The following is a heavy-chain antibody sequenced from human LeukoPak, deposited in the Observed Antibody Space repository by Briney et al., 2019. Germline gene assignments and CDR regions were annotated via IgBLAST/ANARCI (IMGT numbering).Heavy chain of an antibody. V-gene: IGHV3-66*01. CDR3: ARDSRGYSLSSDY. CDR2: IYTGGST. J-gene: IGHJ4*02. D-gene: IGHD5-18*01. Sequence: GGSLRLSCAASGFTFTSNYMSWVRQAPGKGLEWVSVIYTGGSTYYADSVKGRFTISRDNSKNTLYLEMNSLRAEDTAVYYCARDSRGYSLSSDYWGQGTLVTVSS. CDR1: GFTFTSNY.